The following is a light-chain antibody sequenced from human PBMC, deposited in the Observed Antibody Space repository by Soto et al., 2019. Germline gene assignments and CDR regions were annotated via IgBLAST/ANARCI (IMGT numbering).Light chain of an antibody. Sequence: QSPATLSLSPXXRATLSXXXXXXVXXYLAWXQQKPGQAPRLLIYDASNRATGIPARFSGSGSGTDFTLTISSLEPEDFAVYYCQQRSNWPPRWTFGQGTKVEIK. CDR2: DAS. CDR3: QQRSNWPPRWT. CDR1: XXVXXY. V-gene: IGKV3-11*01. J-gene: IGKJ1*01.